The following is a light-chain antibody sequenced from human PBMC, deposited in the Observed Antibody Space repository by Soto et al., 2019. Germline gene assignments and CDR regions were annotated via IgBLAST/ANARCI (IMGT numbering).Light chain of an antibody. V-gene: IGKV3-15*01. CDR3: EQHNHCPIT. CDR1: QGVSSSY. Sequence: IMLTKSPATVSSSPGERPTLSCESSQGVSSSYLAWYQQIPGQAPGLLICGASTRATGIPARFSGFGSGTEFTLTISILQSEDFAVYYCEQHNHCPITFGQGTRLEI. CDR2: GAS. J-gene: IGKJ5*01.